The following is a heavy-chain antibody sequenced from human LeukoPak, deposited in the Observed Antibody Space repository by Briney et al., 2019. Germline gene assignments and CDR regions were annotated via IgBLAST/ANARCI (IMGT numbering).Heavy chain of an antibody. D-gene: IGHD2-15*01. V-gene: IGHV4-39*07. CDR1: GGSISSSSYY. CDR2: AYYSGSA. Sequence: PSETLSLTCTVSGGSISSSSYYWGWIRQPPGKGLEWIGSAYYSGSAYYNPSLKSRVTISVDTSKNQFSLKLSSVTAADAAVYYCARVRSGGFNYYVMDVWGQGTTVTVSS. J-gene: IGHJ6*02. CDR3: ARVRSGGFNYYVMDV.